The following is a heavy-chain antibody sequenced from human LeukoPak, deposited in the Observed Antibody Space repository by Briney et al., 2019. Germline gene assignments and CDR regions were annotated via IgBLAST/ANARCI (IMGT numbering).Heavy chain of an antibody. J-gene: IGHJ6*03. CDR1: GFTFDDYG. Sequence: GGSLRLSCAMSGFTFDDYGINWVRQAPAKGLDWVSGINWNGDDTHYADSVKRRFTIYRDNAKNYLYLQMTSLRAEDTALYYCARSYSSRSFYYMDVWGKGTTATVS. V-gene: IGHV3-20*04. CDR3: ARSYSSRSFYYMDV. D-gene: IGHD6-13*01. CDR2: INWNGDDT.